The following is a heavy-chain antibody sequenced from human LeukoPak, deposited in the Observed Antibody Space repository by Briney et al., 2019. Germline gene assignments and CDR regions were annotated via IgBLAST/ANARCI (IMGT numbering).Heavy chain of an antibody. J-gene: IGHJ5*02. CDR1: GGSISSGGYS. V-gene: IGHV4-30-2*01. CDR2: INHSGST. D-gene: IGHD3-10*01. CDR3: ARRSTSGSNGGFDP. Sequence: SQTLSLTCTVSGGSISSGGYSWSWIRQPPGKGLEWIGEINHSGSTNYNPSLKSRVTISVGTSKNQFSLKLSSVTAADTAVYYCARRSTSGSNGGFDPWGQGTLVTVSS.